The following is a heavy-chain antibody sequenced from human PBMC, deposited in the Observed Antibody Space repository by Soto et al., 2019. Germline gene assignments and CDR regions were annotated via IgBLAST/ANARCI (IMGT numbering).Heavy chain of an antibody. J-gene: IGHJ4*02. CDR2: ISSSGSTI. Sequence: GGSLRLSCAASGFTFSSYEMNWVRQAPGKGLEWVSYISSSGSTIYYADSVKGRFTISRDNAKNSLYLQMNSLRAEDTAVYYCARGGSGYYPIAFDYWGQGTLVTVSS. V-gene: IGHV3-48*03. CDR3: ARGGSGYYPIAFDY. CDR1: GFTFSSYE. D-gene: IGHD3-22*01.